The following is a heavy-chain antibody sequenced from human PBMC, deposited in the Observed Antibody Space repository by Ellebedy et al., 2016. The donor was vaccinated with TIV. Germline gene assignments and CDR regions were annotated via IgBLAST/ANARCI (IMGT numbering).Heavy chain of an antibody. J-gene: IGHJ5*02. D-gene: IGHD1-26*01. CDR2: IRSEAYGGTT. CDR1: GFTFSDHY. V-gene: IGHV3-72*01. CDR3: GREGRREWFDP. Sequence: SLKISCAASGFTFSDHYIDWVRQAPGKGLEWIGSIRSEAYGGTTEYAPSVKGRFIIPRDDSKNSLHLQINSLKNEDTAVYYCGREGRREWFDPWGKGTLVTVSS.